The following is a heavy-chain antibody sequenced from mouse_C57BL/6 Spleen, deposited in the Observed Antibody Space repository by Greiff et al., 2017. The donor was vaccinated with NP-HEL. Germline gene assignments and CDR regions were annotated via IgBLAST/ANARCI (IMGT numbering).Heavy chain of an antibody. D-gene: IGHD2-5*01. Sequence: QVQLQQPGAELVKPGASVKVSCKASGYTFTSYWMHWVKQRPGQGLEWIGRIHPSDSDTNYNQKFKGKATLTVDKSSSTAYMQLSSLTSEDSAVYYCAICSNYEEGYYYAMDYWGQGTSVTVSS. CDR2: IHPSDSDT. CDR1: GYTFTSYW. V-gene: IGHV1-74*01. CDR3: AICSNYEEGYYYAMDY. J-gene: IGHJ4*01.